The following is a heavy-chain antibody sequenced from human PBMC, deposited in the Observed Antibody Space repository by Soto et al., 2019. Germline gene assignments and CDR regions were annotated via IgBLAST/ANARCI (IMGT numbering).Heavy chain of an antibody. D-gene: IGHD6-13*01. Sequence: KTPAASVKVSCKASGYTFTSYAMHWVRQAPGQRLEWMGWINAGNGNTKYSQKFQGRVTITRDTSASTAYMELSSLRSEDTAVYYCARAYRPLMLAAAGHFDYWGQGTLVTVSS. J-gene: IGHJ4*02. CDR3: ARAYRPLMLAAAGHFDY. CDR1: GYTFTSYA. V-gene: IGHV1-3*01. CDR2: INAGNGNT.